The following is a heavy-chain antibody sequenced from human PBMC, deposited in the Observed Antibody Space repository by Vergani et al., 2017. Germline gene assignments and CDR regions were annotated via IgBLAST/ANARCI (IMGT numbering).Heavy chain of an antibody. V-gene: IGHV1-69*06. J-gene: IGHJ4*02. CDR2: IIPIFGTA. D-gene: IGHD1-20*01. Sequence: QVQLVQSGAEVKKPGSSVKVSCKASGGTFSSYAISWVRQAPGQGLEWMGGIIPIFGTANYAQKFQGRVTMTRDTSTSTVYMELSSLRSEDTAVYYCARDHRRNWNFDYWGQGTLVTVSS. CDR3: ARDHRRNWNFDY. CDR1: GGTFSSYA.